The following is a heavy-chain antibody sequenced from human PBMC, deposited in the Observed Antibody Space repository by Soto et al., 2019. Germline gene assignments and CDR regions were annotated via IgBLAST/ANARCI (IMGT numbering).Heavy chain of an antibody. D-gene: IGHD1-26*01. CDR1: GGSISSGDYY. CDR2: IYSSGST. J-gene: IGHJ6*02. Sequence: PSETLSLTCTVSGGSISSGDYYWCWIRQHPGKGLEGVGYIYSSGSTYYTPSLKSRVTLPVDACMYQFSLKLSSVTAPDTAVYDGARGRSRDYYGMDVWAQGTKVTVS. V-gene: IGHV4-30-4*01. CDR3: ARGRSRDYYGMDV.